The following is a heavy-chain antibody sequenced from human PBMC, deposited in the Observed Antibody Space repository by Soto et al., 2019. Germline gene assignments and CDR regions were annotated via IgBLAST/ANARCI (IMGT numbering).Heavy chain of an antibody. D-gene: IGHD6-13*01. J-gene: IGHJ3*02. CDR1: GFTFSSYG. CDR2: IPNTENKK. CDR3: ARTAGGRVRGALDI. Sequence: QVHLEESGGGVVQPGTSLRLSCVASGFTFSSYGMHWVRQAPGKGLEWVAVIPNTENKKYYADSVKGRFTISRDNSQNTLFLQMDSLMSEDTAMYYCARTAGGRVRGALDIWGLGTMVTVS. V-gene: IGHV3-30-3*01.